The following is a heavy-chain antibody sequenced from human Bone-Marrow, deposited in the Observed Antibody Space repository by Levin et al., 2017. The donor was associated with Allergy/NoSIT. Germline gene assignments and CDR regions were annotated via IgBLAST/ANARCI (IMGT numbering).Heavy chain of an antibody. CDR2: ISSSGSTI. J-gene: IGHJ6*02. CDR3: ARSCAIAARPNYDYYGMDV. CDR1: GFTFSSYE. D-gene: IGHD6-6*01. Sequence: GGSLRLSCAASGFTFSSYEMNWVRQAPGKGLEWVSYISSSGSTIYYADSVKGRFTISRDNAKNSLYLQMNSLRAEDTAVYYCARSCAIAARPNYDYYGMDVWGQGTTVTVSS. V-gene: IGHV3-48*03.